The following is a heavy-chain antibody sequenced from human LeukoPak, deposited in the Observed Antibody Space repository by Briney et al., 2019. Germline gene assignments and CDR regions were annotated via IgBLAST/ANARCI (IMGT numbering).Heavy chain of an antibody. J-gene: IGHJ4*02. D-gene: IGHD3-16*02. V-gene: IGHV3-64*01. Sequence: GGSLRLSCAASGFTFSSYAMHWVRQAPGKGLEYVSAISSNGGSTYYANSVKGRFTISRDNSKNTLYLQMNSLRAEDTAVYYCAKTYYDYVWGSYRYTLFFDYWGQGTLVTVSS. CDR3: AKTYYDYVWGSYRYTLFFDY. CDR2: ISSNGGST. CDR1: GFTFSSYA.